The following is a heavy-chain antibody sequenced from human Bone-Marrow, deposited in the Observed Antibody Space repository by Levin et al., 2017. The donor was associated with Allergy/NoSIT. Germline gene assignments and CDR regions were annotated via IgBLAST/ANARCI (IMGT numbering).Heavy chain of an antibody. CDR3: ATEKLRLGALSASYYFGH. CDR1: GSSVSELS. CDR2: FDPEEGEI. D-gene: IGHD3-16*01. Sequence: ASVKVSCKVSGSSVSELSIHWVRQAPGKGLEWMGGFDPEEGEIGFAQKFQGRVIMSEDTSTDTAYMQLSSLRSEDTAVYYSATEKLRLGALSASYYFGHWGQGTLVSVSA. J-gene: IGHJ4*02. V-gene: IGHV1-24*01.